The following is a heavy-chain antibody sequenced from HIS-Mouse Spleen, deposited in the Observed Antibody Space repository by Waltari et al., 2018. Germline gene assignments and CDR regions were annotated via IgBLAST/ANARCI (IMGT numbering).Heavy chain of an antibody. V-gene: IGHV1-8*01. D-gene: IGHD3-10*01. J-gene: IGHJ3*02. CDR2: MNPNSGNK. CDR3: ARDPGYGSGSYDAFDI. Sequence: GLEWMGWMNPNSGNKGYAQKFQGRVTMTRNTSISTAYMELSSLRSEDTAVYYCARDPGYGSGSYDAFDIWGQGTMVTVSS.